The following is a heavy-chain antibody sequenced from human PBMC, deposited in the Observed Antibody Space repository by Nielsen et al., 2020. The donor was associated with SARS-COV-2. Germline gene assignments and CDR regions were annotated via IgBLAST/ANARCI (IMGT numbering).Heavy chain of an antibody. J-gene: IGHJ4*02. V-gene: IGHV5-51*01. CDR2: IYPGDSDT. D-gene: IGHD3-3*01. CDR1: GYSFTSYW. CDR3: ASERITIFGVVPARY. Sequence: KVSCKGSGYSFTSYWIGWVRQMPGKGLEWMGIIYPGDSDTRYSPSFQGQVTISADKSISTAYLQWSSLKASDTAMYYCASERITIFGVVPARYWGQGTLVTVSS.